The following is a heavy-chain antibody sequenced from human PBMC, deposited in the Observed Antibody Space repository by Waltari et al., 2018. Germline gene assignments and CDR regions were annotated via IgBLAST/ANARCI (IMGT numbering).Heavy chain of an antibody. CDR2: INAGNGNT. V-gene: IGHV1-3*01. J-gene: IGHJ3*02. CDR1: GYAFTSYA. D-gene: IGHD3-16*01. Sequence: QVQLVQSGAEVKKPGASVKVSCKASGYAFTSYAMHWVGQAPGQRLEWMGWINAGNGNTKYSQKFQGRVTITRDTSASTAYMELSSLRSEDTAVYYCARVEGAAGLDIWGQGTMVTVSS. CDR3: ARVEGAAGLDI.